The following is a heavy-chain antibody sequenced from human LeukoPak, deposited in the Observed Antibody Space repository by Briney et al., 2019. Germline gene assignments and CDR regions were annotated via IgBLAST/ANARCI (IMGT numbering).Heavy chain of an antibody. J-gene: IGHJ4*02. CDR2: IYPGDSDT. CDR1: GYSFSNDW. Sequence: GESLKISCKGSGYSFSNDWIGWVRQMPGKGLEWMGIIYPGDSDTRYSPSFQDQVTMSADKSISTAFLQWSSLEASDTAMYYCARRGCIGGSCYAYWGQGTLVTVSS. V-gene: IGHV5-51*01. CDR3: ARRGCIGGSCYAY. D-gene: IGHD2-15*01.